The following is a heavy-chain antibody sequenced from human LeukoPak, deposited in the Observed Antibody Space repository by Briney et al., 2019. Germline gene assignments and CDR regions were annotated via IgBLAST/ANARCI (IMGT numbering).Heavy chain of an antibody. Sequence: ASVKVSCKASGYTFTGYYMYWVRQAPGQGLEWMGWINPNSGGTNYAQKFQGWVTMTRDTSISTAYMELSRLRSDDTAVYYCARDGGSGSYYYYGMDVWGQGTTVTVSS. J-gene: IGHJ6*02. CDR1: GYTFTGYY. D-gene: IGHD3-10*01. CDR2: INPNSGGT. CDR3: ARDGGSGSYYYYGMDV. V-gene: IGHV1-2*04.